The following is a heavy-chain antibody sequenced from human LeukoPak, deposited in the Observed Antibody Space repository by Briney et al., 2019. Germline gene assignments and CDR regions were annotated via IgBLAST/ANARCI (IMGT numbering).Heavy chain of an antibody. CDR3: TTGTYDSSGPRDY. Sequence: GGSLRLSCAVSGFNFSRAWMSWVRQSPGKGLEWVGRIKSKSDGETTNHAAPVKGRFIISRDDSRNMLFLQMNSLRIEDTGLYFCTTGTYDSSGPRDYWGQGTLVTVSS. D-gene: IGHD3-22*01. CDR2: IKSKSDGETT. J-gene: IGHJ4*02. V-gene: IGHV3-15*01. CDR1: GFNFSRAW.